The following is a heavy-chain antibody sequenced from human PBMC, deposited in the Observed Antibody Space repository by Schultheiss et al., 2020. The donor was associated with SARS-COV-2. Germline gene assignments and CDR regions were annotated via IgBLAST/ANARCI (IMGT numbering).Heavy chain of an antibody. CDR2: ISYDGSNK. J-gene: IGHJ4*02. CDR3: ARDYYDSSGYHLFDY. CDR1: RFTFSSYG. Sequence: GGSLRLSCAASRFTFSSYGMHWVRQAPGKGLEWVAVISYDGSNKYYADSVKGRFTISRDNSKNTLYLQMNSLRADDTAVYYCARDYYDSSGYHLFDYWGQGTLVTVSS. V-gene: IGHV3-30*03. D-gene: IGHD3-22*01.